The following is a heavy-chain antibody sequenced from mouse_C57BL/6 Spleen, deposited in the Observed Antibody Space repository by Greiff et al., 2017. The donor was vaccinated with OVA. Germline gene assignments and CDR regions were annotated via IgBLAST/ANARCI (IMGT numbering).Heavy chain of an antibody. V-gene: IGHV1-64*01. Sequence: VKLQESGAELVKPGASVKLSCKASGYTFTSYWMHWVKQRPGQGLEWIGMIHPNSGSTNYNEKFKSKATLTVDKSSSTAYMQLSRLTSEDSAVYYCARSHWEDAMDYWGQGTSVTVSS. J-gene: IGHJ4*01. CDR1: GYTFTSYW. CDR3: ARSHWEDAMDY. CDR2: IHPNSGST. D-gene: IGHD4-1*01.